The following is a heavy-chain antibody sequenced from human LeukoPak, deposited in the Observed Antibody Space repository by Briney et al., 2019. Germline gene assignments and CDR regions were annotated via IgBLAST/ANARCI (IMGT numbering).Heavy chain of an antibody. Sequence: GASVKVSCKASGYTFTGYYMHWVRQAPGQGLEWMGWINPSSGGTNYAQKFQGRVTMTRDTSISTAYMELSRLRSDDTAVYYCARGDIVVVPAARTNWFDPWGQGTLVTVSS. D-gene: IGHD2-2*01. CDR1: GYTFTGYY. J-gene: IGHJ5*02. V-gene: IGHV1-2*02. CDR2: INPSSGGT. CDR3: ARGDIVVVPAARTNWFDP.